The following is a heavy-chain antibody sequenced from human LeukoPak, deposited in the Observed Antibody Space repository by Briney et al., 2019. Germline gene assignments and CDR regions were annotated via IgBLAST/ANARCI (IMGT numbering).Heavy chain of an antibody. Sequence: SETLSLTCTISGGSVSDYYWSWIRQSPGKGLEWIGYIYYTGSTTYNPSLKSRVTISADTSKNQFSLKLSSVTAADTAVYYCVRESGSYFHYWGPGTRVIVSS. V-gene: IGHV4-59*02. J-gene: IGHJ4*02. CDR2: IYYTGST. D-gene: IGHD1-26*01. CDR3: VRESGSYFHY. CDR1: GGSVSDYY.